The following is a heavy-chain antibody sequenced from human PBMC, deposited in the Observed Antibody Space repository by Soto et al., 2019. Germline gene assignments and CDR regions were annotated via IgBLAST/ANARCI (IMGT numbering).Heavy chain of an antibody. Sequence: GGSLRLSCAASGFTFTNYRIHWVRQAPGKGLVWVARINSDGTRINYADSVKGRFTISRDNAKNTVFLQMNSLRDEDSAVYFCARAGDWNYVQDYWGRNPGHRLL. CDR3: ARAGDWNYVQDY. CDR2: INSDGTRI. V-gene: IGHV3-74*01. J-gene: IGHJ4*01. CDR1: GFTFTNYR. D-gene: IGHD1-7*01.